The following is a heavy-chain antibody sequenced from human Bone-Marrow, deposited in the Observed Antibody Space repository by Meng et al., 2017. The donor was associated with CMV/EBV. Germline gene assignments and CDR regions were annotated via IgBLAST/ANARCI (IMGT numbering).Heavy chain of an antibody. D-gene: IGHD1-14*01. Sequence: GESRKISCAVSGFIVSNNYMSWVRQAPGKGLEWVSVIYAGGNTYYADSVKGRFTISRDNSKNTLYLQMNSLRADDTAVYYCATDSPGRKGDASDIWGQGTLVTVSS. CDR2: IYAGGNT. CDR1: GFIVSNNY. J-gene: IGHJ3*02. V-gene: IGHV3-53*01. CDR3: ATDSPGRKGDASDI.